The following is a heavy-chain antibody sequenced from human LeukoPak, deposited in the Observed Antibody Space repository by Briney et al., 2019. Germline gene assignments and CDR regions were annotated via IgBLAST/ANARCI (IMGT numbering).Heavy chain of an antibody. J-gene: IGHJ4*02. D-gene: IGHD6-25*01. V-gene: IGHV4-39*01. CDR1: GGSISSSSYY. CDR3: ARRRRLPGGNFDY. Sequence: PSETLSLTCTVSGGSISSSSYYWGWIRQPPGKGLEWIGSIYYSGSTYYNPSLKSRVTISVDTSKNQFSLKLSSVTAADTAVYYCARRRRLPGGNFDYWGQGTLVTVSS. CDR2: IYYSGST.